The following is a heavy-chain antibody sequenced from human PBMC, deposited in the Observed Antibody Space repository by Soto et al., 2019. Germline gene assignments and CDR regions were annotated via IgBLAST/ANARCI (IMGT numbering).Heavy chain of an antibody. CDR2: ISGYNGKT. D-gene: IGHD3-16*01. CDR3: AREGDRPYYYSGMDV. J-gene: IGHJ6*02. CDR1: GYSFTRYG. V-gene: IGHV1-18*01. Sequence: QVQLVQSGNEVKKPGASVNVSCKASGYSFTRYGISWVRQAPGQGLEWMGWISGYNGKTKYAQKLQGRVSMTTDTSTSTADMERRSLGSDDTAVYYCAREGDRPYYYSGMDVWGQGTTVTVSS.